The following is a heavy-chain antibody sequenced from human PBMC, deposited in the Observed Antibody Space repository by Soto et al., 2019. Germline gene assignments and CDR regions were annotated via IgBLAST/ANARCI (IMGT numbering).Heavy chain of an antibody. V-gene: IGHV1-18*01. CDR1: GYTFTSYG. CDR2: ISTYNGNT. Sequence: QVQVMQSGAEVKKPGASVKVSCKASGYTFTSYGISWVRQAPGQGLEWMGWISTYNGNTNYAQKLQGRVTMTTDTSTSTAYMELRSLRSDETAVYYCGRDLYQSVFYYGMDFWGQGTTVTVSS. CDR3: GRDLYQSVFYYGMDF. D-gene: IGHD2-2*01. J-gene: IGHJ6*02.